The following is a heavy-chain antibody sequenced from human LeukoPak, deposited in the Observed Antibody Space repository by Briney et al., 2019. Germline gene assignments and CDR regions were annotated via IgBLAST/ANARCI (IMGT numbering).Heavy chain of an antibody. CDR2: INADGSTT. Sequence: GGSLRLSCAASGFTFGNSWVHWVRQAPGKGLVWVSLINADGSTTTYADSVKGRFTISRDNARNTLSLQMNSLTIEDTAVYYCVVVVEPPDSDGFDVWGQGTMINISS. CDR1: GFTFGNSW. J-gene: IGHJ3*01. D-gene: IGHD1-14*01. V-gene: IGHV3-74*01. CDR3: VVVVEPPDSDGFDV.